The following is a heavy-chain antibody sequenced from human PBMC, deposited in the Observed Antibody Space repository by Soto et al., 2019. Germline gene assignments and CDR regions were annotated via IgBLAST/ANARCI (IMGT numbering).Heavy chain of an antibody. CDR3: ASTGYSSSWYRYYYYGMDV. J-gene: IGHJ6*02. D-gene: IGHD6-13*01. CDR1: GGSISSYY. V-gene: IGHV4-59*01. Sequence: ETLSLACTDTGGSISSYYWSWIRQPPGKGLEWIGYIYYSGSTNYNPSLKSRVTISVDTSKNQFSLKLSSVTAADTAVYYCASTGYSSSWYRYYYYGMDVWGQGTTVTVFS. CDR2: IYYSGST.